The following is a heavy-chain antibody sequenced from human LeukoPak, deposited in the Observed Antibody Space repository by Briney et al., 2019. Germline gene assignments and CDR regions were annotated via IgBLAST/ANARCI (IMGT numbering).Heavy chain of an antibody. V-gene: IGHV1-58*02. CDR3: AASYSHYYYYMDV. CDR2: IVVGSGNT. Sequence: SVNPPSQAPGLTPTTPAMQRPRQARGHRPARIGWIVVGSGNTNYAQKFQERVTITRDMSTRTAYMELSSLRSEDTAVYYCAASYSHYYYYMDVWGKGTTVTVSS. J-gene: IGHJ6*03. CDR1: GLTPTTPA. D-gene: IGHD1-26*01.